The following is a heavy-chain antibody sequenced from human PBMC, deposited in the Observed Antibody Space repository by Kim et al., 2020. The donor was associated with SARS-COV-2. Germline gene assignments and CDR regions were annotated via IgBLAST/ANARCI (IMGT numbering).Heavy chain of an antibody. CDR3: SRDAGVHKSLVVVTAPNYYYYFGLDV. Sequence: ASVKVSCKASGFTFTTYYLHWVRQAPGQGLEWMGVINPRSGSTMYAERFQGRVTMTSDTSTGAVYMELSGLRSEDTAIYYCSRDAGVHKSLVVVTAPNYYYYFGLDVWGQGTTVIVSS. CDR2: INPRSGST. CDR1: GFTFTTYY. D-gene: IGHD2-21*02. V-gene: IGHV1-46*01. J-gene: IGHJ6*02.